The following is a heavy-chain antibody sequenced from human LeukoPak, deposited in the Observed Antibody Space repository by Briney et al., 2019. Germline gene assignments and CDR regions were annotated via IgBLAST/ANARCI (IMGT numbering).Heavy chain of an antibody. CDR2: VIPLFETT. V-gene: IGHV1-69*13. Sequence: SVKVSCKASGGTFSNYAINWVRQAPGQGLERMGGVIPLFETTNYAQKFQGRVTITADESTSTAYMELSSLTSDDAAVYYCARGDIAPAGTGYYFDYWGQATLVTVSS. D-gene: IGHD6-13*01. J-gene: IGHJ4*02. CDR3: ARGDIAPAGTGYYFDY. CDR1: GGTFSNYA.